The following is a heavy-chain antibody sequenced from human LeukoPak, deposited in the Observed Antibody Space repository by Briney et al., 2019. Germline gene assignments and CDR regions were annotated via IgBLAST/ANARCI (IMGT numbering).Heavy chain of an antibody. V-gene: IGHV1-2*02. Sequence: ASVKVSCKASGYTFTGYYMHWVRQAPGQGLEWMGWINPNRGGTNYAQKFQGRVTMTRDTSISPAYMELSRLRSDDTAVYYCARVPRRVVVPAAILFDPWGQGTLVTVSS. D-gene: IGHD2-2*02. J-gene: IGHJ5*02. CDR1: GYTFTGYY. CDR2: INPNRGGT. CDR3: ARVPRRVVVPAAILFDP.